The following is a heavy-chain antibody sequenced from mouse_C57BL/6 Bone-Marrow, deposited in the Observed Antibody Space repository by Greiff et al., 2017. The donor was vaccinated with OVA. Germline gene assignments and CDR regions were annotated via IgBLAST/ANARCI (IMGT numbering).Heavy chain of an antibody. Sequence: EVHLVESGGGLVKPGGSLKLSCAASVFTFSSYAMSCVRQTPAKRLEWVATISAGGSYTYYPDNVKCRFTISRDNAKNNLYLQMSHLKSEDTAMYYCAREKAYLNYLDYWGQGTTLTGSS. V-gene: IGHV5-4*01. CDR3: AREKAYLNYLDY. CDR2: ISAGGSYT. J-gene: IGHJ2*01. CDR1: VFTFSSYA. D-gene: IGHD6-5*01.